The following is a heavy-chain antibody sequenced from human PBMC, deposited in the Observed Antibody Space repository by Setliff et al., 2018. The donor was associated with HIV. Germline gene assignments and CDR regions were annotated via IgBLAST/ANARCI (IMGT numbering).Heavy chain of an antibody. Sequence: PGGSLRLSCVASGCTLIGYAMSWVRQAPGKGLEWVSAISGSGENTYYADSVKGRFTISRDSSEHMVYLQMSSLRAQDTAIYYCAKEQWLLWGQGPLVTVSS. J-gene: IGHJ4*02. V-gene: IGHV3-23*01. CDR2: ISGSGENT. CDR1: GCTLIGYA. D-gene: IGHD3-22*01. CDR3: AKEQWLL.